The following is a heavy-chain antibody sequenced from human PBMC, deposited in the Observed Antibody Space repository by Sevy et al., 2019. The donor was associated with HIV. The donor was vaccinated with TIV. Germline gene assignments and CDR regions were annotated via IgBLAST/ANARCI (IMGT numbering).Heavy chain of an antibody. Sequence: SETLSLTCTVSGDSMSGYYWSWIRQPAGKGLEWIGRIYTSGSTYYNPSLKSRVTLSIDTSKNQFSLRLSSVTAADTAVYFCVHRSSHQPVHYYYYMDVWGKGTSVTVSS. V-gene: IGHV4-4*07. CDR2: IYTSGST. D-gene: IGHD2-15*01. J-gene: IGHJ6*03. CDR3: VHRSSHQPVHYYYYMDV. CDR1: GDSMSGYY.